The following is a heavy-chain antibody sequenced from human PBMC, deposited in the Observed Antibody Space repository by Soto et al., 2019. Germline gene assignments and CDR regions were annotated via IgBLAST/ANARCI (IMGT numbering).Heavy chain of an antibody. CDR2: INAGNGNT. CDR1: GYTFTSYA. CDR3: ARDDYYDSSGYYLYYYYGMDV. D-gene: IGHD3-22*01. Sequence: GASVKVSCKASGYTFTSYAMHWVRQAPGQRLEWMGWINAGNGNTKYPQKFQGRVTITRDTSASTAYMELSSLRSEDTAVYYCARDDYYDSSGYYLYYYYGMDVWGQGTTVTVSS. V-gene: IGHV1-3*01. J-gene: IGHJ6*02.